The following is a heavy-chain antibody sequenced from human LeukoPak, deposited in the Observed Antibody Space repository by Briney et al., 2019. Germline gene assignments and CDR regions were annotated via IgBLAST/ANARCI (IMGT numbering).Heavy chain of an antibody. D-gene: IGHD2-15*01. CDR2: IIPIFGTA. V-gene: IGHV1-69*01. J-gene: IGHJ4*02. CDR1: GGTFSSYA. Sequence: SVKVSCKASGGTFSSYAISWVRQAPGQGLEWMGGIIPIFGTANYAQKFQGRVTITADESTSTAYMELSSLRSEDTAVYYCARGGRYCSGGSCQLDYWGQGTLVTVSS. CDR3: ARGGRYCSGGSCQLDY.